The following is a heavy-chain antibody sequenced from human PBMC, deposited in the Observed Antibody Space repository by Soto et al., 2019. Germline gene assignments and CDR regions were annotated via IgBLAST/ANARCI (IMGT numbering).Heavy chain of an antibody. CDR2: IISTGVST. D-gene: IGHD4-17*01. Sequence: EVQMLESGGGLVQPGGSLRLSCAASGFSFSSFAMTWVRQASWKGLEWVSTIISTGVSTYYADSAKGRFTISRANSQNTLYLQMNSLSVEDTAVYYCAKGNYGDYGGFDPWGQGTLVTVSS. J-gene: IGHJ5*02. CDR1: GFSFSSFA. CDR3: AKGNYGDYGGFDP. V-gene: IGHV3-23*01.